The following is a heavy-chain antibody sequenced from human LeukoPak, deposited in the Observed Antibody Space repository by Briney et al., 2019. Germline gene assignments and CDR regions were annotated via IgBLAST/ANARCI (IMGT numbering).Heavy chain of an antibody. Sequence: SETLSLTCTVSSGSFRTYYWSWIRQPPGKGLEWIGYIFYNEGTSYNPSLKSRVTISVDTSNNQLSLKVNSVTAADTAVYYCARHRGSGSYYNRSYYYYTDVWGKGTTVTISS. CDR3: ARHRGSGSYYNRSYYYYTDV. CDR2: IFYNEGT. V-gene: IGHV4-59*08. D-gene: IGHD3-10*01. J-gene: IGHJ6*03. CDR1: SGSFRTYY.